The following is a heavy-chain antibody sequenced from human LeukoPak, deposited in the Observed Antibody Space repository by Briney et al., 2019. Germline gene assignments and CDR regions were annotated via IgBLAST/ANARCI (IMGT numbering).Heavy chain of an antibody. CDR3: ARVGLSHWGELDP. Sequence: SETLSLTCTVSGGSFSSHYWSWIRQPPGKGLEWIGYIYYTGNTNYNPSLKSRLTISIDSSKTQVSLKLRSVTAADTAVYCCARVGLSHWGELDPWGERTLVTVSS. D-gene: IGHD1-26*01. J-gene: IGHJ5*02. V-gene: IGHV4-59*11. CDR2: IYYTGNT. CDR1: GGSFSSHY.